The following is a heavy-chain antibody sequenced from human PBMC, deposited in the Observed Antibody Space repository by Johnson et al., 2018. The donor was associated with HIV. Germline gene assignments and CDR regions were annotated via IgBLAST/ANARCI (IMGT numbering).Heavy chain of an antibody. CDR2: ISYDGNNK. Sequence: QVQLVESGGGVVQPGRSLRLSCAASGFTFSAYAVHWVRQAPGKGLEWVAAISYDGNNKYYADSVKGQFTLSRDNSKNTLYLQMNSLRAEDTAVYYCATRYYHPYSKEIAAFDIWGQGTMVTVSS. CDR3: ATRYYHPYSKEIAAFDI. V-gene: IGHV3-30-3*01. J-gene: IGHJ3*02. D-gene: IGHD2-15*01. CDR1: GFTFSAYA.